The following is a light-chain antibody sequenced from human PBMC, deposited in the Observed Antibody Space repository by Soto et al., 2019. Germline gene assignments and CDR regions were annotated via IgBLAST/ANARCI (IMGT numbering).Light chain of an antibody. V-gene: IGKV1-5*03. Sequence: DIQMTQSPSTLSASVGDRVTITCRASQSISDSLAWYQQKPGKAPKLLIYEASNLKSGVPSRFSGSGSGTEYTLNISSLQPDDFANYYCQQYNGYWTFGQGTKVEIK. J-gene: IGKJ1*01. CDR1: QSISDS. CDR2: EAS. CDR3: QQYNGYWT.